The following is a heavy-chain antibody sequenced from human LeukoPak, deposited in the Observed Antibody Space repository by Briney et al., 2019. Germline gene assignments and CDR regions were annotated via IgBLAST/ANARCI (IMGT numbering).Heavy chain of an antibody. D-gene: IGHD3-3*01. CDR2: ISPDGSTT. CDR3: TRDFDFSSAT. CDR1: GFTFSSYW. J-gene: IGHJ5*02. V-gene: IGHV3-74*01. Sequence: GGSLRLSCAASGFTFSSYWMHWVRQAPGKGLVWVSRISPDGSTTGHADSVKGRFTTSRDNAKNTLFLQMNSLRAEDTAVYYCTRDFDFSSATWGQGTLVTVSS.